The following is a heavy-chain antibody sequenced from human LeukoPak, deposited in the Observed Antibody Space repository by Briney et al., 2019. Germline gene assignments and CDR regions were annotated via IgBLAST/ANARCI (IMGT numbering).Heavy chain of an antibody. V-gene: IGHV3-11*04. Sequence: KPGGSLRLSCAASGFTFSDYYMSWIRQAPGKGLEWVSYISSSGSTIYYADSVKGRFTISRDNAKNSLSPQMNSLRAEDTAVYYCARHYSSGWYRYFDYWGQGTLVTVSS. CDR3: ARHYSSGWYRYFDY. J-gene: IGHJ4*02. CDR1: GFTFSDYY. CDR2: ISSSGSTI. D-gene: IGHD6-19*01.